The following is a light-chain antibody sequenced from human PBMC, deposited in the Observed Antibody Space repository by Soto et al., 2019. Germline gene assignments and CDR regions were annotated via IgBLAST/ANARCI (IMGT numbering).Light chain of an antibody. J-gene: IGKJ2*03. CDR2: KAS. CDR1: QSVSTW. Sequence: DIQMTQSPSILSASVGDTVNITCRASQSVSTWLAWYQQKPGKAPKVMIYKASTLQIRVPSRFSVSGYGTEFTLKISGLKPDECATPYCQQYNSYVYSFGRGTKMES. V-gene: IGKV1-5*03. CDR3: QQYNSYVYS.